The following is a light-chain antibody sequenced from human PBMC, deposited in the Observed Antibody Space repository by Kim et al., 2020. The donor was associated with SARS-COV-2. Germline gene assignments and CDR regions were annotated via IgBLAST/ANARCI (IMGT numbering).Light chain of an antibody. Sequence: LSPGERAPLSCRASQTITNSLAWFQQKPGQAPRLLIYAMSNRATGIPARFSGSGSGTDFTLTITTLEPEDFAVYFCQQRNNWPLTFGGGTKVDIK. V-gene: IGKV3-11*01. J-gene: IGKJ4*01. CDR3: QQRNNWPLT. CDR2: AMS. CDR1: QTITNS.